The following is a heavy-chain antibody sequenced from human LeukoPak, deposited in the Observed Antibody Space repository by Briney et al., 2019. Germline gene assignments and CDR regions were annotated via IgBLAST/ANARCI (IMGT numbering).Heavy chain of an antibody. CDR1: GFTFSSYG. Sequence: GGSLRLSCAASGFTFSSYGMHWVRQAPGKGLEWVAVISYDGSNKYYADSVKGRFTISRDNSKNTLHLQMNSLRAEDTAVYYCAKDGTLGYCSSTSCYHDGMDVWGQGTTVTVSS. J-gene: IGHJ6*02. CDR3: AKDGTLGYCSSTSCYHDGMDV. CDR2: ISYDGSNK. D-gene: IGHD2-2*01. V-gene: IGHV3-30*18.